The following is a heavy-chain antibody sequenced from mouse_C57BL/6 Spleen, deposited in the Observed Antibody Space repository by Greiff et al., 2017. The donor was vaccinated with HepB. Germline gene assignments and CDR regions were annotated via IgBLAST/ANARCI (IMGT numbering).Heavy chain of an antibody. D-gene: IGHD1-1*01. CDR3: ARGYYGSSYVSYFDY. V-gene: IGHV5-4*01. J-gene: IGHJ2*01. CDR1: GFTFSSYA. CDR2: ISDGGSYT. Sequence: EVQWVESGGGLVKPGGSLKLSCAASGFTFSSYAMSWVRQTPEKRLEWVATISDGGSYTYYPDNVKGRFTISRDNAKNNLYLQMSHLKSEDTAMYYCARGYYGSSYVSYFDYGGQGTTLTVSS.